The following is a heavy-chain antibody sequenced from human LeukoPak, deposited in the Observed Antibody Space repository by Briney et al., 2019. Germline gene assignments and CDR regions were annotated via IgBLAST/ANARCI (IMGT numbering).Heavy chain of an antibody. CDR1: GYTFTSYD. V-gene: IGHV1-8*01. J-gene: IGHJ6*02. CDR2: MNPNSGNT. D-gene: IGHD3-3*01. Sequence: ASVKVSCKASGYTFTSYDINWVRQATGQGLEWMGWMNPNSGNTGYAQKFQGRVTMTRNTSISTAYMGLSSLRSEDTAVYYCARGFSKGSVFPYYDFWSGYRDMDVWGQGTTVTVSS. CDR3: ARGFSKGSVFPYYDFWSGYRDMDV.